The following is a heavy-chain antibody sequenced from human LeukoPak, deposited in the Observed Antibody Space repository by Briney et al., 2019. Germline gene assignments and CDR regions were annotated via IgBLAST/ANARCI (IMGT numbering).Heavy chain of an antibody. CDR2: ISGSGGST. D-gene: IGHD2-2*01. V-gene: IGHV3-23*01. Sequence: GGSLRLSCAASGFTFSSYWMSWVRQAPGKGLEWVSAISGSGGSTYYADSVKGRFTVSRDNSKNTLYLQMNSLRADDTAVYYCAKAAHLYCSSTSCYLDYWGQGTLVTVSS. CDR1: GFTFSSYW. CDR3: AKAAHLYCSSTSCYLDY. J-gene: IGHJ4*02.